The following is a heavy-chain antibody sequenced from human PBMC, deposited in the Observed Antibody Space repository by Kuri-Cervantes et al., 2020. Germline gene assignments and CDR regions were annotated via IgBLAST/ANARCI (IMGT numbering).Heavy chain of an antibody. V-gene: IGHV3-23*01. CDR2: ISGSGGST. CDR1: GFTFSSYA. CDR3: AKDGIIAAAGGNWFDP. D-gene: IGHD6-13*01. Sequence: GESLKISCAASGFTFSSYAMHWVRQAPGKGLEWVSAISGSGGSTYYADSVKGRFTISRDNSKNTLYLQMNSLRAEDTAVYYCAKDGIIAAAGGNWFDPWGQGTLVTVSS. J-gene: IGHJ5*02.